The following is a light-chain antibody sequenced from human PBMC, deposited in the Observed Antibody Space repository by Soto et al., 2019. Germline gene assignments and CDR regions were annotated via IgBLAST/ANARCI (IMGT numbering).Light chain of an antibody. CDR2: KTS. J-gene: IGKJ2*03. Sequence: DVVMTQTPLYLPVTLGQPASISCRSSQDLIHSDGNTYVTWLQQRPGQPPKLLIYKTSNCFSGVPDRFSGSGTGTDFTLKITRVEAEDVGIYYCMEATESPPYSFGQGTKVEI. CDR1: QDLIHSDGNTY. CDR3: MEATESPPYS. V-gene: IGKV2-24*01.